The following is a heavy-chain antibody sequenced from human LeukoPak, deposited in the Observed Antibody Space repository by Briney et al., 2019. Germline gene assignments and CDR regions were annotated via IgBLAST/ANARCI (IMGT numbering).Heavy chain of an antibody. CDR3: ASSRPVPLRYCSGGSCFAFDI. CDR2: FYYSGST. Sequence: SETLSLTCTVSGGSISSYYWSWIRQPPGKGLEWIGYFYYSGSTNYNPSLKSRVTISVDTSKNQFSLKLSSVTAADTAVYYCASSRPVPLRYCSGGSCFAFDIWGQGTMVTVSS. J-gene: IGHJ3*02. CDR1: GGSISSYY. V-gene: IGHV4-59*01. D-gene: IGHD2-15*01.